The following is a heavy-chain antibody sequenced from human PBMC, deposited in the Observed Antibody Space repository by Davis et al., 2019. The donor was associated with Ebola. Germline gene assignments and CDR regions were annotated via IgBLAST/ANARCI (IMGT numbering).Heavy chain of an antibody. D-gene: IGHD2-15*01. Sequence: AASVKVSCKASGYTFTGYYMHWVRQAPGQGLEWMGWINPNSGGTNYAQKFQGWVTMTRDTSISTAYMELSRLRSDDTAVYYCARVSHCSGGSCYPGGMDVWGQGTTVTVPS. V-gene: IGHV1-2*04. CDR1: GYTFTGYY. CDR2: INPNSGGT. CDR3: ARVSHCSGGSCYPGGMDV. J-gene: IGHJ6*02.